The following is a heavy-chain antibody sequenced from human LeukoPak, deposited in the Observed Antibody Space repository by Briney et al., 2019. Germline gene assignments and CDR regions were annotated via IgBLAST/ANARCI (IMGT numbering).Heavy chain of an antibody. V-gene: IGHV3-74*01. CDR2: INSDGSAT. CDR3: ARGTAGYHSSYFDY. J-gene: IGHJ4*02. D-gene: IGHD3-16*02. Sequence: GGSLRLSCAASGFTFSSPWMHWVRQAPGKGLVWVSRINSDGSATAYADSVKGRFTISRDNAENTLCLQMNSLRAEDTAVYYCARGTAGYHSSYFDYWGQGTLVTVSS. CDR1: GFTFSSPW.